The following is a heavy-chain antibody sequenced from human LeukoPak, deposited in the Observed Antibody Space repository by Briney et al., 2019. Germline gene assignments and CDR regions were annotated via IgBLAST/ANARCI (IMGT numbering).Heavy chain of an antibody. D-gene: IGHD6-6*01. J-gene: IGHJ4*02. CDR3: ARALSGSSSRIDY. Sequence: PSGTLSLTCTVSGGSITSYYWTWIRQPPGKGLEWVGYTYYSGSTNYNPSLKSRVTISVDTSKNQFSLNLNSVTAADTAVYYCARALSGSSSRIDYWGQGTLVTVSS. CDR2: TYYSGST. CDR1: GGSITSYY. V-gene: IGHV4-59*01.